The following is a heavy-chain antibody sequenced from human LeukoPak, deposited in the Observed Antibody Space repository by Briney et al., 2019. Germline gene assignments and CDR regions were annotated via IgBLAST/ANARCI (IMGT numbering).Heavy chain of an antibody. CDR1: GGSFSGYY. D-gene: IGHD6-19*01. V-gene: IGHV4-34*01. J-gene: IGHJ4*02. Sequence: PSETLSLTCAVYGGSFSGYYWSWIRQPPGKGLEWIGEINHSGSTNYNPSLKSRVTMSVDTSKNQFSLKLSSVTAADTAVYYCARGKQWLVRRFFDYWGQGTLVTVSS. CDR3: ARGKQWLVRRFFDY. CDR2: INHSGST.